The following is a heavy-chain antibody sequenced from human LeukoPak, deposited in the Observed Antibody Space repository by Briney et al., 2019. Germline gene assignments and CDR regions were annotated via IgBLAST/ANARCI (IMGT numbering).Heavy chain of an antibody. CDR2: INSDGSST. Sequence: PGGSLRLSSAASGFTFSNYWMHWVRQAPGKGLVWVSRINSDGSSTTYADSVKGRFTISRDNAKNTLYLQMNSLRAEDTAVYYCARDRSSGASIAVVGTPHFWGHGTLVTVSS. V-gene: IGHV3-74*01. CDR3: ARDRSSGASIAVVGTPHF. CDR1: GFTFSNYW. D-gene: IGHD6-19*01. J-gene: IGHJ4*01.